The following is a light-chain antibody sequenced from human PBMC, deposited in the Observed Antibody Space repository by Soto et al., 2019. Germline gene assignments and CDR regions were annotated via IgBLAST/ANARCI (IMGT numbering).Light chain of an antibody. CDR2: DAS. J-gene: IGKJ1*01. CDR1: QTISVS. V-gene: IGKV1-5*01. CDR3: QQYDKYST. Sequence: IQMTQSPSTLSASVGDTVTITCRASQTISVSLAWYQQKPGKAPNLLIYDASTLQEGVPSRFSGSGSGTGFTLTVTSLQPDDFTTYFCQQYDKYSTFGQGTKVDIK.